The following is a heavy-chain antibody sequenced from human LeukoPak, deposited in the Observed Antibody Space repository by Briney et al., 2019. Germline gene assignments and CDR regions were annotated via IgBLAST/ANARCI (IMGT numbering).Heavy chain of an antibody. V-gene: IGHV3-30-3*01. Sequence: GGSLRLSCVASGFTFSTYAMQWVRQAPGKGLEWVAYISHYGSSRYYADSVNGRFTITRDNSKNTLYLQMNSLRVEDTAVYYCARDILAVASSDYWGQGTLVTVSS. D-gene: IGHD6-19*01. CDR3: ARDILAVASSDY. J-gene: IGHJ4*02. CDR2: ISHYGSSR. CDR1: GFTFSTYA.